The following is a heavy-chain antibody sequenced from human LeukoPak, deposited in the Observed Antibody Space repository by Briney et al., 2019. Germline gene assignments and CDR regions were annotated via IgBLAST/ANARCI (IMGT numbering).Heavy chain of an antibody. CDR3: ARRNCSGGSCYGFDY. J-gene: IGHJ4*02. CDR1: GGSISSSSYY. D-gene: IGHD2-15*01. V-gene: IGHV4-39*01. CDR2: IYYSGST. Sequence: PSETLSLTCTVSGGSISSSSYYWGWIRQPPGKGLEWIGSIYYSGSTHYNPSLKSRVTISVDTSKNQFSLKLRSVTAADTAVYYCARRNCSGGSCYGFDYWGQGTLVTVSS.